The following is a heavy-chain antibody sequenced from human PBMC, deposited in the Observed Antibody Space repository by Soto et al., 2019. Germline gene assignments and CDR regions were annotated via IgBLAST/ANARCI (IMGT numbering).Heavy chain of an antibody. CDR1: DGSISSYY. D-gene: IGHD3-22*01. Sequence: PSETLSHTCIVSDGSISSYYWSWIRQPPGKGLEWIGYVYYSGSTNYKPSLKSRVTISVDTSKNQFSLKLSSVTAADTAVYYCARQNYYDSIGYYFPAAPFDPWGQGTLVTVSS. CDR2: VYYSGST. CDR3: ARQNYYDSIGYYFPAAPFDP. V-gene: IGHV4-59*01. J-gene: IGHJ5*02.